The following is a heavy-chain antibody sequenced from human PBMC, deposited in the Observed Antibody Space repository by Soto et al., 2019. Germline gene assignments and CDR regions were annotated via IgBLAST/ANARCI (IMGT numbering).Heavy chain of an antibody. CDR3: ARDVVSTIGGFDF. CDR2: INPNSGAT. D-gene: IGHD5-12*01. CDR1: GYTFIGYY. Sequence: GASVKVSCKASGYTFIGYYLHWVRQAPGQGLEWMGWINPNSGATNYPQKFQGRVTMTRDTSITTAYMEMSRLRSDDTAFYFCARDVVSTIGGFDFWG. J-gene: IGHJ4*01. V-gene: IGHV1-2*02.